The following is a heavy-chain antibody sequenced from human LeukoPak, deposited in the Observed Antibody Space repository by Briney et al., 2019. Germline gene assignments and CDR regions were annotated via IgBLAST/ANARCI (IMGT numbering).Heavy chain of an antibody. CDR2: ISYDGSNK. CDR3: ARDHWALYYYDSSGPAY. D-gene: IGHD3-22*01. J-gene: IGHJ4*02. V-gene: IGHV3-30-3*01. Sequence: GGSLRLSCAASGFTFSSYAMHWVRQAPGKGLEWVAVISYDGSNKYYADSVKGRFTISRDNSKNTLYLQMNSLRAEDTAVYYCARDHWALYYYDSSGPAYWDQGTLVTVSS. CDR1: GFTFSSYA.